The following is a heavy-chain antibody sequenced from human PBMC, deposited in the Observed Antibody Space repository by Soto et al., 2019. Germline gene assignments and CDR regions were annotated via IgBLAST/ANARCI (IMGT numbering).Heavy chain of an antibody. D-gene: IGHD6-6*01. Sequence: GQALKISCKASGYSFTTYWIGWVRQLPGKGLEWMGIIYPGDSDTSYSPSFQGLVTISADKSISTAYLQWSSLKASDTAIYYCARAYSSSSSFDPWGQGTLVTVSS. CDR3: ARAYSSSSSFDP. CDR1: GYSFTTYW. V-gene: IGHV5-51*01. J-gene: IGHJ5*02. CDR2: IYPGDSDT.